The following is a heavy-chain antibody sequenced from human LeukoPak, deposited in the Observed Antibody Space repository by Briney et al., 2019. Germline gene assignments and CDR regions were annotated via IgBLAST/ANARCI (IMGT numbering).Heavy chain of an antibody. J-gene: IGHJ4*02. V-gene: IGHV3-30*18. CDR3: AKGYFGSGGPDYFDY. CDR1: GFTFSASN. CDR2: LTYDGTNE. Sequence: GGSLRLSCAASGFTFSASNMNWVRQAPGKGLEWLTLLTYDGTNEYYADSVKGRFAISRDNSKNTLFLQMNSLRPEDTAVYYCAKGYFGSGGPDYFDYWGQGTLVTVSS. D-gene: IGHD3-10*01.